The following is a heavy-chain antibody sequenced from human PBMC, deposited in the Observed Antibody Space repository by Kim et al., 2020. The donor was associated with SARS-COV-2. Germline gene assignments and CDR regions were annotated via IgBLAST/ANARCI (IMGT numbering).Heavy chain of an antibody. CDR2: IYSGGST. D-gene: IGHD3-3*02. CDR3: ARGHFWSGRTYYYYYGMDV. J-gene: IGHJ6*02. V-gene: IGHV3-66*01. Sequence: GGSLRLSCAASGFTVSSNYMSWVRQAPGKGLEWVSVIYSGGSTYYADSVKGRFTISRDNSKNTLYLQMNSLRAEDTAVYYCARGHFWSGRTYYYYYGMDVWGQGTTVTVSS. CDR1: GFTVSSNY.